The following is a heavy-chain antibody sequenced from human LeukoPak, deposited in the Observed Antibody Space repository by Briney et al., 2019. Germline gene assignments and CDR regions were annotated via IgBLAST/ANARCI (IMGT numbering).Heavy chain of an antibody. J-gene: IGHJ3*02. CDR2: ISGSGGST. CDR1: GFTFSSYG. Sequence: GGSLRLSCAASGFTFSSYGMHWVRQAPGKVLEWVSAISGSGGSTYYADSVKGRFTISRDNSKNTLYLQMNSLRAEDTSVYYCAKDRAFDIRGQGTMVTVSS. V-gene: IGHV3-23*01. CDR3: AKDRAFDI.